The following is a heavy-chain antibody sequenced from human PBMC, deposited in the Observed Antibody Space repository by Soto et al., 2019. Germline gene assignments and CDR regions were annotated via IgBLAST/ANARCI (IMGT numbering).Heavy chain of an antibody. Sequence: SETLSLTCTVSGGSSRSYYWSWIRQPPGKGLEWIGYIYYSGSTNYNPSLKSRVTISVDTSKNQFSLKLSSVTAADTAVYYCNSYSGYIFDYWGQGTLVTVSS. CDR3: NSYSGYIFDY. CDR2: IYYSGST. CDR1: GGSSRSYY. V-gene: IGHV4-59*01. D-gene: IGHD5-12*01. J-gene: IGHJ4*02.